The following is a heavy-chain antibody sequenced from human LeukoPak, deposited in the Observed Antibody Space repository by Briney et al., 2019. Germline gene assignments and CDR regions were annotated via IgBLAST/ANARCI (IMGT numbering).Heavy chain of an antibody. Sequence: PGGSLRLSCAASGFTVNSSYINWVRQAPGKGLEWVSVIYSGGSTYYADSVKGRFTISRDNSKNTLYLQMNSLRAEDTAVYNCAKLSGSSGGPSNWFEVWGQGTLVTVSS. CDR2: IYSGGST. J-gene: IGHJ5*02. CDR1: GFTVNSSY. V-gene: IGHV3-53*01. D-gene: IGHD3-10*01. CDR3: AKLSGSSGGPSNWFEV.